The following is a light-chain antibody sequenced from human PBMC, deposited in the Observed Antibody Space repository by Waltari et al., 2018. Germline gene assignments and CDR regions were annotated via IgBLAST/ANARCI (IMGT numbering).Light chain of an antibody. CDR3: QHYVRLPAT. CDR1: QSVSRT. V-gene: IGKV3-20*01. Sequence: EIVLTQSPGTLSLAPGERATPSCRASQSVSRTLAWYQQKPGQAPSLLIYAASTRATGIPDRFSGSGSGTDFSLTISRLEPEDFAVYYCQHYVRLPATFGQGTKVEIK. CDR2: AAS. J-gene: IGKJ1*01.